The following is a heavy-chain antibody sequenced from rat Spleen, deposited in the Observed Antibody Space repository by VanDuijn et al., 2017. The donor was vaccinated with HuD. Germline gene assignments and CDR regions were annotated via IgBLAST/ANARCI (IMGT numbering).Heavy chain of an antibody. V-gene: IGHV5-19*01. CDR3: ARHPTYYGFDGDWFAY. CDR1: GFTFSNYG. D-gene: IGHD1-9*01. CDR2: INTDGGAA. J-gene: IGHJ3*01. Sequence: EVQLVESGGGLVQPGRSLKLSCAVSGFTFSNYGLHWIRQAPGKGLEWVSSINTDGGAAYYLDSVKGRFTISRDNAEGTLYLQMDSLRSEDTATYYCARHPTYYGFDGDWFAYWGQGTLVTVSS.